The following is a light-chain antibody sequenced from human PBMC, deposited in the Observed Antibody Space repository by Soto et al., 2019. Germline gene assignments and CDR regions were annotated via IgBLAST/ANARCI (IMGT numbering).Light chain of an antibody. CDR2: GVS. V-gene: IGLV2-23*02. CDR3: CSYAGSSTSSV. CDR1: SSDVGSYNL. Sequence: QSALTQPASVSGSPGQSITISCTGTSSDVGSYNLVSWYQQHPGKAPKLMIYGVSKRPSGVSNRFSGSKSGNTASLTISGLQAEDEADYYCCSYAGSSTSSVFGTGTKLTVL. J-gene: IGLJ1*01.